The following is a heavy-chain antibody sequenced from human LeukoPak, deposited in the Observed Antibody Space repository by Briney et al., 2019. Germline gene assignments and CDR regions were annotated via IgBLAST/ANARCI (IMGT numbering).Heavy chain of an antibody. V-gene: IGHV4-59*01. CDR2: IYYSGST. D-gene: IGHD3-22*01. J-gene: IGHJ4*02. CDR3: AVLLYDSRVDY. CDR1: GGSISSYY. Sequence: PSETLSLTCTVSGGSISSYYWSWIRQPPGKGLEWIGYIYYSGSTNYNPSLKSRVTISVDTSKNQFSLKLSSVTAADTAVYYCAVLLYDSRVDYWGQGTLITVSS.